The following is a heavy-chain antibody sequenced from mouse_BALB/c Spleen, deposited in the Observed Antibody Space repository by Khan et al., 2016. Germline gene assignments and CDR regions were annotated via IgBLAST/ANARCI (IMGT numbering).Heavy chain of an antibody. V-gene: IGHV3-2*02. J-gene: IGHJ3*01. Sequence: VQLKESGPGLVKPSQSLSLTCTVTGYSITSDYAWNWIRQFPGNKLEWMGYISYSGSTSYNPSLKSRISITRDTYKNQFFLQLNSVTTEDTATYYCARNGNRYERTWFAYWGQGTLVTVSA. CDR3: ARNGNRYERTWFAY. CDR2: ISYSGST. D-gene: IGHD2-14*01. CDR1: GYSITSDYA.